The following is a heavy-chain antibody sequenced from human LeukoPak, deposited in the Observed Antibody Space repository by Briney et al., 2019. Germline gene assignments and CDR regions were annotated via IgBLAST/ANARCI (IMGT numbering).Heavy chain of an antibody. V-gene: IGHV3-30-3*01. CDR1: GFTFSSYA. CDR3: ARDPCGGSCAPDGNDYYYYGMDV. J-gene: IGHJ6*02. CDR2: ISYDGSNK. D-gene: IGHD2-15*01. Sequence: GRSLRLSCAASGFTFSSYAMHWVCLAPGKGLEWVAVISYDGSNKYYADSVKGRFTISRDNSKNTLYLQMNSLRAEDTAVYYCARDPCGGSCAPDGNDYYYYGMDVWGQGTTVTVSS.